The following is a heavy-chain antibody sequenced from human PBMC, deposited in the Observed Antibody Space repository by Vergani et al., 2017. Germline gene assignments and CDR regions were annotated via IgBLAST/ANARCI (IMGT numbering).Heavy chain of an antibody. J-gene: IGHJ4*02. D-gene: IGHD3-10*01. CDR1: GFTFSSYA. Sequence: EVQLLESGGGLVQPGGSLRLSCAASGFTFSSYAMSWVRQAPGKGLEWVANIKQDGSEKYYVDSVKGRFTISRDNAKNSLYLQMNSLRAEDTAVYYCARSILWFGELFPYYFDYWGQGTLVTVSS. V-gene: IGHV3-7*01. CDR3: ARSILWFGELFPYYFDY. CDR2: IKQDGSEK.